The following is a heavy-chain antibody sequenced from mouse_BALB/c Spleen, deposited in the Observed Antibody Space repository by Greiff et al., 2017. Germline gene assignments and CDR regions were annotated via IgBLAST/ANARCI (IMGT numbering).Heavy chain of an antibody. CDR2: ISYDGSN. J-gene: IGHJ2*01. D-gene: IGHD2-2*01. Sequence: EVQLVESGPGLVKPSQSLSLTCSVTGYSITSGYYWNWIRQFPGNKLEWMGYISYDGSNNYNPSLKNRISITRDTSKNQFFLKLNSVTTEDTATYYCARVGYGYDFDYWGQGTTLTVSS. V-gene: IGHV3-6*02. CDR3: ARVGYGYDFDY. CDR1: GYSITSGYY.